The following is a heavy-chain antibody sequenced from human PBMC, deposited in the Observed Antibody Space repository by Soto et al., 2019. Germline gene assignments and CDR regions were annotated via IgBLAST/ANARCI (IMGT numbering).Heavy chain of an antibody. CDR1: GYTFTGYY. CDR3: ARVYGSGRLNY. V-gene: IGHV1-18*04. D-gene: IGHD3-10*01. Sequence: ASVKVSCKASGYTFTGYYMHWVRQAPGQGLEWMGWISAYNGNTNYAQKLQGRVTMTTDTSTSTAYMELRSLRSDDTAVYYCARVYGSGRLNYWGQGTQVTVSS. J-gene: IGHJ4*02. CDR2: ISAYNGNT.